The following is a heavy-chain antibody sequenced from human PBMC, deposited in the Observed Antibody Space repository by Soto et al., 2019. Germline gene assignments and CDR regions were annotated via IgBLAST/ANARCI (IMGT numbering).Heavy chain of an antibody. Sequence: ASVKVSCKAAGYTFTTYAISWVRQAPGQRLEWMGWINAGNGNTKYSQKFQGRVTITRDTSASTAYMELSSLRSEDTAVYYCARDPSYYGMDVWGQGTTVTVSS. V-gene: IGHV1-3*01. CDR1: GYTFTTYA. J-gene: IGHJ6*02. CDR2: INAGNGNT. CDR3: ARDPSYYGMDV.